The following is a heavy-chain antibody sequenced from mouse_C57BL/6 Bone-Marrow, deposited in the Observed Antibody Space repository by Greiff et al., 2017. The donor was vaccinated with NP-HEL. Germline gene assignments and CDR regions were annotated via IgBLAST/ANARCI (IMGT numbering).Heavy chain of an antibody. CDR3: ARQRVNYDYDRSAWFAY. Sequence: EVQLVESGGDLVKPGGSLKLSCAASGFTFSSYGMPWVRQTPDQRLEWVATISTGGSYTYYPDSLKGRFTFSRDNAKNTLYLHMSRLKSEDTAVYYGARQRVNYDYDRSAWFAYWGQGTLVTVSA. D-gene: IGHD2-4*01. CDR1: GFTFSSYG. J-gene: IGHJ3*01. V-gene: IGHV5-6*01. CDR2: ISTGGSYT.